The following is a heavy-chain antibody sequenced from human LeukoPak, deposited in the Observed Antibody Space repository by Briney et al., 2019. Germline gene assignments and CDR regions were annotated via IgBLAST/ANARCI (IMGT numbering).Heavy chain of an antibody. Sequence: GGSLRLSCAASGFTFSSYSMNWVRQAPGKGLEWVSSISSSSSYIYYADSVKGRFTISRDNAKNSLYLQMNSLRAEDTAVYYCARNEGPTYYYDSSGPTFDYWGQGTLVTVSS. CDR2: ISSSSSYI. D-gene: IGHD3-22*01. CDR3: ARNEGPTYYYDSSGPTFDY. V-gene: IGHV3-21*01. CDR1: GFTFSSYS. J-gene: IGHJ4*02.